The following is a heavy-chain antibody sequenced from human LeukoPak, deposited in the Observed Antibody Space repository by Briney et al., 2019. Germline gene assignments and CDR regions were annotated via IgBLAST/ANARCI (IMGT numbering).Heavy chain of an antibody. D-gene: IGHD6-25*01. Sequence: PSETLSLTCTVSGGSIRSDYWSWIRQPAGKGLEWIGRIYTSGSTNYNPSLKSRVTISVDKSKNQFSLKLSSVTAADTAVYYCARTRYSSEGSYYYYMDVWGKGTTVTVSS. CDR1: GGSIRSDY. J-gene: IGHJ6*03. CDR3: ARTRYSSEGSYYYYMDV. CDR2: IYTSGST. V-gene: IGHV4-4*07.